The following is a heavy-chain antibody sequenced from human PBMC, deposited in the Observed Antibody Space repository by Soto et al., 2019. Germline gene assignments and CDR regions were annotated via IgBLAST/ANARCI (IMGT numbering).Heavy chain of an antibody. Sequence: EVQVVESGGGSVQPGGSLRLSCAASGFTFNSHWMHWVRQVPGNGPVWVARISNDGSETIYAASVEGRFTISRDNAKNTVYLEMNSLRVEDTAVYYCVRDRPHNWFDPCGQGTLVTVSS. CDR1: GFTFNSHW. CDR2: ISNDGSET. V-gene: IGHV3-74*01. CDR3: VRDRPHNWFDP. J-gene: IGHJ5*02.